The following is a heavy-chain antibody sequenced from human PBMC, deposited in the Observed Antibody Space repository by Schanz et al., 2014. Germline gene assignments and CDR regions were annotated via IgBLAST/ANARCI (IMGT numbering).Heavy chain of an antibody. V-gene: IGHV1-2*06. CDR2: INPNTGGT. CDR1: GYRIGGSY. CDR3: ARVRSEDYGGMDV. J-gene: IGHJ6*02. Sequence: QEQLVQSGAAVKTPGDSVKVSCKASGYRIGGSYMHWVRQAPGVGPEWMGRINPNTGGTQYAQKFQGRVTMTTAKSISTVYMELSRLRSDDTAVYYCARVRSEDYGGMDVWGQGTAVTVSS.